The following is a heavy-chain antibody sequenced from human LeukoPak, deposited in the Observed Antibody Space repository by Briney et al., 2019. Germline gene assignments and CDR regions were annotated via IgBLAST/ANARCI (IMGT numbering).Heavy chain of an antibody. CDR1: GFTFSSYN. Sequence: GGSLRLSCAASGFTFSSYNMNWVRQAPGKGLEWVSYISSSSTIYYADSVKGRFTISRDNAKNSLYLQMNSLRDEDTAVYYCARRYCSGSSCHFDYWGQGTLVTVSS. CDR2: ISSSSTI. CDR3: ARRYCSGSSCHFDY. D-gene: IGHD2-15*01. V-gene: IGHV3-48*02. J-gene: IGHJ4*02.